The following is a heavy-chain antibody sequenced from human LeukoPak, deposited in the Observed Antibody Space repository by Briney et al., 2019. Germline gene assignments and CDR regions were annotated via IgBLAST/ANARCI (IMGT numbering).Heavy chain of an antibody. CDR2: IYYSGST. CDR3: ARTGRGYYDFWSGYPRAAFDI. CDR1: GGSISSGDYY. Sequence: SQTLPLTCTVSGGSISSGDYYWSWIRQPPGKGLEWIGYIYYSGSTYYNPSLKSRVTISVDTSKNQFSLKLSSVTAADTAVYYCARTGRGYYDFWSGYPRAAFDIWGQGTMVTVSS. V-gene: IGHV4-30-4*08. D-gene: IGHD3-3*01. J-gene: IGHJ3*02.